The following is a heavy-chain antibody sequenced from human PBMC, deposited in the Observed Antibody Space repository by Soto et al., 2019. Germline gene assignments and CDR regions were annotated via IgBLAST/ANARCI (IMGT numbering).Heavy chain of an antibody. Sequence: ASVKVSCKASGYTFTSYDINWVRQATGQGLEWMGWMNPNSGNTGYAQKFQGRVTMTRNTSISTAYMELSSLRSEDTAVYYCASVSPLGPREGYCYYMDVWGKGTTVTV. J-gene: IGHJ6*03. V-gene: IGHV1-8*01. CDR3: ASVSPLGPREGYCYYMDV. CDR1: GYTFTSYD. CDR2: MNPNSGNT.